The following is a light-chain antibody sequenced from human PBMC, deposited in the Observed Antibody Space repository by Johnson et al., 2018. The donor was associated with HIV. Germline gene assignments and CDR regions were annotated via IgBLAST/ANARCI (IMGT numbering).Light chain of an antibody. CDR2: KNN. V-gene: IGLV1-51*02. CDR1: SSTFGNSY. J-gene: IGLJ1*01. CDR3: ATWDTSLSTGGV. Sequence: QSVLTQPPSVSAAPGQMVTISCSGASSTFGNSYISWYQLLPGSPPKLLVFKNNERPSGIPDRFSGSNSGTSATLDITGLQTGDEADYYCATWDTSLSTGGVFGTGTKVTVL.